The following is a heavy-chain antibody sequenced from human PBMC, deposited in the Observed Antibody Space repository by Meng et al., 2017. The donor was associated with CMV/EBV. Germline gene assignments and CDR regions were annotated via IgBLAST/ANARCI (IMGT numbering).Heavy chain of an antibody. J-gene: IGHJ6*02. CDR2: ISSSGSTI. Sequence: GESLKISCAASGFTFSDYYMSWIRQAPGKGLEWVSYISSSGSTIYYADSVKGRFTISRDNAKNSLYLQMNSLRAEDTAVYYCARGEGYYYYYGMDVWGQGTTVTVS. V-gene: IGHV3-11*01. CDR1: GFTFSDYY. CDR3: ARGEGYYYYYGMDV.